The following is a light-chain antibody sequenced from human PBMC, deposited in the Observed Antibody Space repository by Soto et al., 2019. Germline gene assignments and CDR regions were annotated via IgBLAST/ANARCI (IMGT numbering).Light chain of an antibody. V-gene: IGKV3-20*01. CDR1: QSVSSSY. Sequence: ETGLTHNPGTQPCSAGESGTLSSRDVQSVSSSYLAWYQQKPGQAPRLLIYGASSRATGIPDRFSGSGSGTDFTLTICRLETEDFAVYYCQQYGSSPLWTFGQGTQVDI. J-gene: IGKJ1*01. CDR3: QQYGSSPLWT. CDR2: GAS.